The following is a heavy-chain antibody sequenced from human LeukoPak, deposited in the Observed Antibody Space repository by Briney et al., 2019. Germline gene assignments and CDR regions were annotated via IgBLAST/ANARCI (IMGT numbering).Heavy chain of an antibody. CDR3: AGSSGRNSSSWYWYYGMDV. Sequence: PSETLSLTCTVSGGSISSYYWSWIRQPPGKGLEWIGYIYYSGSTNYNPSLKSRVTISVDTSKNQFSLKLSSVTAADTAVYYCAGSSGRNSSSWYWYYGMDVWGQGTTVTVSS. J-gene: IGHJ6*02. D-gene: IGHD6-13*01. V-gene: IGHV4-59*01. CDR2: IYYSGST. CDR1: GGSISSYY.